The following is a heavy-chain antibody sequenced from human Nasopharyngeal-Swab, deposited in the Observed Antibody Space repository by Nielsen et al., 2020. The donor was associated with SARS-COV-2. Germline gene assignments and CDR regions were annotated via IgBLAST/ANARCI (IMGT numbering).Heavy chain of an antibody. V-gene: IGHV3-49*03. D-gene: IGHD3-10*01. J-gene: IGHJ5*02. Sequence: GESLKISCTASGFTFGDYAMSWFRQAPGKGLEWVDFIRSKAYGGTTEYAASVKGRFTISRDDSKSIAYLQMNSLKTEDTAVYYCTRDLYGSGKEVWFDPWGQGTLVTVSS. CDR2: IRSKAYGGTT. CDR1: GFTFGDYA. CDR3: TRDLYGSGKEVWFDP.